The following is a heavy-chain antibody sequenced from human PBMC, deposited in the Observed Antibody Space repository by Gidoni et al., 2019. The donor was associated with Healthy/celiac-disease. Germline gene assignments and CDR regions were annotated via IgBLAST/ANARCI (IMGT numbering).Heavy chain of an antibody. CDR3: ARQATTVTTSNNYYYYYGMDV. CDR2: IYYSGST. D-gene: IGHD4-4*01. CDR1: GGSISSISYY. V-gene: IGHV4-39*01. J-gene: IGHJ6*02. Sequence: QLQLQESGPGLVKPSETLSLTCTVSGGSISSISYYLGWIRQPPGKGLEWIGSIYYSGSTYYNPSLKSRVTISVDTSKNKFSLKLSSVTAADTAVYDCARQATTVTTSNNYYYYYGMDVWGQGTTVTVSS.